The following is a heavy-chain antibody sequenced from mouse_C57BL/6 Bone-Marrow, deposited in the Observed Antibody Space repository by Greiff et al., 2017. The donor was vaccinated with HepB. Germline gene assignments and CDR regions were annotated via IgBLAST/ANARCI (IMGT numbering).Heavy chain of an antibody. CDR3: TRRYYYGSTWFAY. CDR2: IDPETGGT. Sequence: VQLKQSGAELVRPGASVTLSCKASGYTFTDYEMHWVKQTPVHGLEWIGAIDPETGGTAYNQKFKGKAILTADKSSSTAYMELRSLTSEDSAVYYCTRRYYYGSTWFAYWGQGTLVTVSA. V-gene: IGHV1-15*01. J-gene: IGHJ3*01. CDR1: GYTFTDYE. D-gene: IGHD1-1*01.